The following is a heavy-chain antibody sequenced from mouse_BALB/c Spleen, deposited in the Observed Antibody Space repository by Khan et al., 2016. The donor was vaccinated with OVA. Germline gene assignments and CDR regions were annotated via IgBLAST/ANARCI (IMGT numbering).Heavy chain of an antibody. CDR3: AIPPITTVVATSYWFFDV. D-gene: IGHD1-1*01. Sequence: EVQLVESGGGLVKPGGSLKLSCAASGFTFSSYAMSWVRQTPEKRLEWVATISSGDTYTYYPDSVKGRFTISRENAKNTLYLQMSSLRSEDTAMYYCAIPPITTVVATSYWFFDVWGAGTTVTVST. CDR1: GFTFSSYA. CDR2: ISSGDTYT. V-gene: IGHV5-9-3*01. J-gene: IGHJ1*01.